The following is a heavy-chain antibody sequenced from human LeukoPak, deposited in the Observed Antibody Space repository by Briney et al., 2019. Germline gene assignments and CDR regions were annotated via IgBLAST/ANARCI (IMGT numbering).Heavy chain of an antibody. Sequence: GGSLRLSCTVSGFTFGDYAMSWVRQAPGEGLEYVSAISTNGGTTYYANSVRGRFTISRDNSKNTLYLQMGSLRAEDMAVYFCARGGSTWPLDYWGQGTLVTVSS. V-gene: IGHV3-64*01. CDR3: ARGGSTWPLDY. CDR1: GFTFGDYA. D-gene: IGHD6-13*01. J-gene: IGHJ4*02. CDR2: ISTNGGTT.